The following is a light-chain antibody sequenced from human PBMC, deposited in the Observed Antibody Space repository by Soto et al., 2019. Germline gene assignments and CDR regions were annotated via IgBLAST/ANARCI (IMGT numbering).Light chain of an antibody. Sequence: EIVMTQSPATLSVSPGERATLSCRASQSVSTNLAWYQQRPGQAPRLLIYGASARATGIPARFSGSGSGTEFTLTISSLQSEDFAFYYCQQYNKWPLFTFGPGTRV. J-gene: IGKJ3*01. CDR3: QQYNKWPLFT. CDR2: GAS. CDR1: QSVSTN. V-gene: IGKV3-15*01.